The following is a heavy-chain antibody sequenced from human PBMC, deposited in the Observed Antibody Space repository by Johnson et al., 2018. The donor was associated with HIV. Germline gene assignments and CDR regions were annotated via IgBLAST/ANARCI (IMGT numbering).Heavy chain of an antibody. Sequence: VQLVESGGGLVQPGGSLRLSCVGSGFIFSSYWMSWVRQAPGKGLEWVANIKQDESEKYHVDSVKGRFTISRDNAKNSLYLQMNSLRAEDTAVYYCASSCGGDCSRGDAFDIWGQGTMVTVSS. CDR1: GFIFSSYW. D-gene: IGHD2-21*02. J-gene: IGHJ3*02. CDR2: IKQDESEK. V-gene: IGHV3-7*02. CDR3: ASSCGGDCSRGDAFDI.